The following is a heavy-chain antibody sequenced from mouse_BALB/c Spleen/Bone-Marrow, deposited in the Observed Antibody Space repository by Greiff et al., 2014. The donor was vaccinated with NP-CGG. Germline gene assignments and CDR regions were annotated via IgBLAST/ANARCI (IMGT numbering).Heavy chain of an antibody. Sequence: QVQLQQSGAELMKPGASVKISCKATGYTFSNYWIEWIKQRPGHGLEWIGEILPGSGSTDYNVNFKVKATFTADTSSNTAYMQLSSLTSEDSAVYYCARVIYWYFDVWGAGTTVTVSS. CDR2: ILPGSGST. V-gene: IGHV1-9*01. CDR1: GYTFSNYW. J-gene: IGHJ1*01. CDR3: ARVIYWYFDV.